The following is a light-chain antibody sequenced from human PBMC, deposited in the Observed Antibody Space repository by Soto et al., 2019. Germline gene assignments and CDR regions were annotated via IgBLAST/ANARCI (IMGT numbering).Light chain of an antibody. CDR3: QQANSFPLT. Sequence: DIQMTQSPSSVSASVGDRVSITCRASQGISNWLAWYQQKPGRAPKLLIYTGSSLQSGVPPRFSGTGSGTDFTLTISSLQPEDVATYYCQQANSFPLTCGGGTKVEIK. V-gene: IGKV1-12*01. CDR1: QGISNW. J-gene: IGKJ4*01. CDR2: TGS.